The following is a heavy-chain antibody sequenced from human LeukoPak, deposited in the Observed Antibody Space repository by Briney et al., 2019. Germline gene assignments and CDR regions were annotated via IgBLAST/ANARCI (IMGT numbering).Heavy chain of an antibody. CDR2: IYWDDDK. V-gene: IGHV2-5*02. J-gene: IGHJ4*02. CDR3: AHQRYQWLPFYYFDY. CDR1: GLSLSTSGVG. D-gene: IGHD6-19*01. Sequence: SGPTLVNPTQTLTLTCTFSGLSLSTSGVGVGWIRQPPGKALEWLALIYWDDDKRYSPSLKSRLTITKDTSKNQVVLTMTNMDPVDTATYYCAHQRYQWLPFYYFDYWGQGTLVTVSS.